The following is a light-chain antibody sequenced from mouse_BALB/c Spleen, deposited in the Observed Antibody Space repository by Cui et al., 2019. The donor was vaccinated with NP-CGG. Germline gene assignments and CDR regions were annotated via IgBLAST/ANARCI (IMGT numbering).Light chain of an antibody. CDR1: TGTVTTNNY. Sequence: QAVVTQESALTTSPGETVTLTCRSSTGTVTTNNYANWVQEKPDHLFTGLIGGTKNRAPGVPARFSGSLIGDKAALTIPGAQTEDEAIYFCALWYSNHWVFGGGTKLTVL. V-gene: IGLV1*01. J-gene: IGLJ1*01. CDR2: GTK. CDR3: ALWYSNHWV.